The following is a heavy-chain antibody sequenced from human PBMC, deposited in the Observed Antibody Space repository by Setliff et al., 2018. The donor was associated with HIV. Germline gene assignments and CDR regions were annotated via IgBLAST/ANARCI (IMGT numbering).Heavy chain of an antibody. J-gene: IGHJ4*02. D-gene: IGHD2-15*01. CDR1: GFTFSSYS. Sequence: GGSLRLSCAASGFTFSSYSMNWVRQAPGKGLEWVSSISSTSYYIYYADSVKGRFTISRDNAKTSLYLQMNSLRAEDTAVYYCVRQPCSGGSCYSRDFDYWGQGTLVTVS. V-gene: IGHV3-21*01. CDR2: ISSTSYYI. CDR3: VRQPCSGGSCYSRDFDY.